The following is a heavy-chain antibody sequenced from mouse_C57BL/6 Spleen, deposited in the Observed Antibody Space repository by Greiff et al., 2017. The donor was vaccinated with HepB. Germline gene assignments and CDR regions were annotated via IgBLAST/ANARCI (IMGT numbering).Heavy chain of an antibody. CDR3: ARDEGVVGYAMDY. CDR2: INYDGSST. D-gene: IGHD1-1*01. J-gene: IGHJ4*01. Sequence: EVQVVESEGGLVQPGSSMKLSCTASGFTFSDYYMAWVRQVPEKGLEWVANINYDGSSTYYLDSLKSRFIISRDNAKNILYLQMSSLKSEDTATYYCARDEGVVGYAMDYWGQGTSVTVSS. CDR1: GFTFSDYY. V-gene: IGHV5-16*01.